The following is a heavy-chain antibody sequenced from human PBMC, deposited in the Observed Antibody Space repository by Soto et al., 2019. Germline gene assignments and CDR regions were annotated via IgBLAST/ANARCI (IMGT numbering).Heavy chain of an antibody. V-gene: IGHV3-30*03. CDR2: ISYDGSNK. J-gene: IGHJ5*02. D-gene: IGHD3-10*01. CDR3: AVVYGSGSYPP. CDR1: GFTFSSYG. Sequence: PGGSLRLSXAASGFTFSSYGMHWVRQAPGKGLEWVAVISYDGSNKYYADSVKGRFTISRDNSKNTLYLQMNSLRAEDTAVYYCAVVYGSGSYPPWGQGTLVTVSS.